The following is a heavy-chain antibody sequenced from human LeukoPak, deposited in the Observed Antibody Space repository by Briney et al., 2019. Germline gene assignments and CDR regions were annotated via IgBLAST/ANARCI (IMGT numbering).Heavy chain of an antibody. CDR2: VWDDGSSK. CDR1: GFTFSSYG. CDR3: AKSGYGDYAKGGFDT. D-gene: IGHD4-17*01. V-gene: IGHV3-30*18. J-gene: IGHJ5*02. Sequence: PGRSLRLSCAASGFTFSSYGMYWVRQAPGKGLELVSVVWDDGSSKYYSDSMSGRFNISRDNSMNTLFLQTVSLRAEGTAVYYCAKSGYGDYAKGGFDTWGQGTLVTVSS.